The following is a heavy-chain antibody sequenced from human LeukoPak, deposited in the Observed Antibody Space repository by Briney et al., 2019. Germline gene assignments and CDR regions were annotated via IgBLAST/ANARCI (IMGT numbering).Heavy chain of an antibody. V-gene: IGHV3-48*01. Sequence: GGSLRLSCAASGFAFNVYSMSWVRQAPGKGLEWVSYITRNSKDIYYADSVRGRFTISRDNAKNSLYLQMNNLRAEDTAVYYCAKTLLDSSGYYYAGSDYWGQGILVTVST. D-gene: IGHD3-22*01. CDR1: GFAFNVYS. J-gene: IGHJ4*02. CDR2: ITRNSKDI. CDR3: AKTLLDSSGYYYAGSDY.